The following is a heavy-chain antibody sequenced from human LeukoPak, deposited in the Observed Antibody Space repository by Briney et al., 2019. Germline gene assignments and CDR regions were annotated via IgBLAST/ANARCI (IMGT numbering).Heavy chain of an antibody. CDR3: ARTIFGGYCSSTSCYAGGYFDY. Sequence: GGSLRLSCAASGFTFSPYAMNWVRQAPGKGLEWVSSISSSSSYIYYADSVKSRFTISRDNAPNSLYLQMNSLTAEDTAVYYCARTIFGGYCSSTSCYAGGYFDYWGQGTLVIVSS. CDR1: GFTFSPYA. D-gene: IGHD2-2*03. V-gene: IGHV3-21*01. J-gene: IGHJ4*02. CDR2: ISSSSSYI.